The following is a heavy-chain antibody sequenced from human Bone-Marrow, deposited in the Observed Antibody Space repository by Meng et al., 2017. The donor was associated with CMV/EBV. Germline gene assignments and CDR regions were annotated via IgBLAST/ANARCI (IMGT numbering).Heavy chain of an antibody. CDR1: GYTFTSYD. J-gene: IGHJ6*02. Sequence: ASVKVSCKASGYTFTSYDINWVRQATGQGLEWMGWMNPNSGNTGYAQKFQGRVTMTRNTSISTAYMELSSLRSEDTAVYYCAIGSPTAMATYHYYGMDVWGQGTTVTVSS. V-gene: IGHV1-8*01. CDR2: MNPNSGNT. CDR3: AIGSPTAMATYHYYGMDV. D-gene: IGHD5-18*01.